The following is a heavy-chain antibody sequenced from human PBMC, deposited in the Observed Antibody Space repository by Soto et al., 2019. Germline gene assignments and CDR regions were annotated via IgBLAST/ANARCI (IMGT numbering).Heavy chain of an antibody. CDR3: ARGFKYYYDSSGYLRGYYYYGMDV. Sequence: ASVKVSCKASGYTFTSYAMHWVRQAPGQRLEWMGWINAGNGNTKYSQKFQGRVTITRDTSASTAYMGLSSLRSEDTAVYYCARGFKYYYDSSGYLRGYYYYGMDVWSQGTTVTVSS. D-gene: IGHD3-22*01. V-gene: IGHV1-3*01. CDR1: GYTFTSYA. CDR2: INAGNGNT. J-gene: IGHJ6*02.